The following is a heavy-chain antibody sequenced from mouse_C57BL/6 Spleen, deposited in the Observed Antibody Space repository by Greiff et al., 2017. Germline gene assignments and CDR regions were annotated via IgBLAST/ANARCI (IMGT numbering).Heavy chain of an antibody. D-gene: IGHD2-2*01. CDR3: ARSTMVTTGDY. CDR1: GYTFTSYG. Sequence: VQLQESGAELARPGASVKLSCKASGYTFTSYGISWVKQRTRQGLEWIGEIYPRSGNTYYNEKFKGKATLTADKSSSTAYMELRSLTSEDSAVYFCARSTMVTTGDYWGQGTTLTVSS. CDR2: IYPRSGNT. V-gene: IGHV1-81*01. J-gene: IGHJ2*01.